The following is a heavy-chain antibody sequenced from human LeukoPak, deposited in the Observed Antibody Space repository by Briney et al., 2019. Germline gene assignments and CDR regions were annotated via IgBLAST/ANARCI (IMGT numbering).Heavy chain of an antibody. CDR2: ISFDGRTK. CDR3: ARDRRQNYYYYCGMDV. J-gene: IGHJ6*02. Sequence: GGSLRLSCAASGFSFSNFGMHWARQAPGKGLEWVAVISFDGRTKFFADSVKGRFTISRDNSKNTLFLQMNSVGAEDTAVYYCARDRRQNYYYYCGMDVWGQGTTVTVSS. CDR1: GFSFSNFG. V-gene: IGHV3-30*03.